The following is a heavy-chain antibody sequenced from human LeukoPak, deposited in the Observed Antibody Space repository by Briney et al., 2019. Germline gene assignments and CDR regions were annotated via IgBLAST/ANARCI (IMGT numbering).Heavy chain of an antibody. Sequence: SETLSLTCTVSGYSISSGYYWGWIRQPPGKGLEWIGSIYHSGRTFYNPSLKSRVTISVDTSKNQFSLKLTSVTAADTAVYYCAKPRAARSYYYYMDVWGKGTTVTVSS. J-gene: IGHJ6*03. CDR3: AKPRAARSYYYYMDV. CDR1: GYSISSGYY. D-gene: IGHD6-6*01. V-gene: IGHV4-38-2*02. CDR2: IYHSGRT.